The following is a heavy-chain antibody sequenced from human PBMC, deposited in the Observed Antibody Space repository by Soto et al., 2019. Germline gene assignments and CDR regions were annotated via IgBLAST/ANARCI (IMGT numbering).Heavy chain of an antibody. Sequence: EVQLLESGGGLVQPGGSLRLSCAASGFTFSSYAMSWVRQAPGKGLEWVSAISGSGGSTYYADSVKGRFTISRDNSKNTLYLQMNSLRVEDTAVYYCAKAPVVYVWGSYYYWGQGTLVTVSS. J-gene: IGHJ4*02. CDR3: AKAPVVYVWGSYYY. V-gene: IGHV3-23*01. CDR1: GFTFSSYA. CDR2: ISGSGGST. D-gene: IGHD3-16*01.